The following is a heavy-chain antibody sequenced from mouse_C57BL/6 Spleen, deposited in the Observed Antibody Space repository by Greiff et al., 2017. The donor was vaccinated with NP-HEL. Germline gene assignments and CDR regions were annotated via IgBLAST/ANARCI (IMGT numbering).Heavy chain of an antibody. D-gene: IGHD1-1*01. J-gene: IGHJ4*01. V-gene: IGHV1-7*01. CDR2: INPSSGYT. Sequence: QVQLQQSGAELAKPGASLKLSFKASGYTFTSYWMHWVKQRPGQGLEWLGYINPSSGYTNYNQKFKDKATLTADTSSSTAYMQLSSLTYEDSAVYYCARYYYGSSYGYAMDYWGQGTSVTVSS. CDR3: ARYYYGSSYGYAMDY. CDR1: GYTFTSYW.